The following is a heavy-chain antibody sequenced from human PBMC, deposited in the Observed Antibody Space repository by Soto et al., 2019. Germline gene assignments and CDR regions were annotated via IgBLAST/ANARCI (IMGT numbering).Heavy chain of an antibody. J-gene: IGHJ6*02. CDR1: GGTFSSYA. Sequence: QVQLVQSGAEVKKPGSSVKVSCKASGGTFSSYAISWVRQAPGQGLEWMGGIIPIFGTANYAQKVQGRVTITADESTSTAYMELSSLRSEDTAVYYCARRGSSSSSGSEQYYYYYYGMDVWGQGTTVTVSS. D-gene: IGHD6-6*01. V-gene: IGHV1-69*01. CDR3: ARRGSSSSSGSEQYYYYYYGMDV. CDR2: IIPIFGTA.